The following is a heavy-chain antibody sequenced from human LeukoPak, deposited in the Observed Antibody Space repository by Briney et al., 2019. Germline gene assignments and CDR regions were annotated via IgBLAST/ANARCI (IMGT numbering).Heavy chain of an antibody. V-gene: IGHV3-21*01. CDR2: ISSSSSYI. CDR3: ARGSYDILTGYYQYYFDY. Sequence: PGGSLRLSCAASGFTFSSYGMHWVRQAPGKELEWVSSISSSSSYIYYADSVKGRFTISRDNAKNSLYLQMNSLRAEDTAVYYCARGSYDILTGYYQYYFDYWGQGNLVTVPS. J-gene: IGHJ4*02. CDR1: GFTFSSYG. D-gene: IGHD3-9*01.